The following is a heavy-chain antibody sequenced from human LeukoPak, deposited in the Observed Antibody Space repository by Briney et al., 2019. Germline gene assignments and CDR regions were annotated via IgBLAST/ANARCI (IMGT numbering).Heavy chain of an antibody. J-gene: IGHJ4*02. V-gene: IGHV3-20*04. CDR2: INWNGGST. CDR3: ARGGELYSSGWYETDY. Sequence: GGSLRLSCAASGFTFDDYGMSWVRQAPGKGLEWVSGINWNGGSTGYADSVKGRFTISRDNAKNSLYLQMNSLRAEDTALYYCARGGELYSSGWYETDYWGQGTLVTVSS. D-gene: IGHD6-19*01. CDR1: GFTFDDYG.